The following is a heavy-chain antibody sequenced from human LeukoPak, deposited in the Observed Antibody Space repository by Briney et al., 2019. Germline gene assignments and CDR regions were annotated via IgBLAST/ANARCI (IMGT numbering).Heavy chain of an antibody. J-gene: IGHJ6*02. V-gene: IGHV1-46*01. CDR1: GYTFTSYY. Sequence: ASVKVSCKASGYTFTSYYMHWVRQAPGQGLEWMGLINPSGGGTSSAQKFQGRVTMTRDTSTCTVYMELSSLRSEDTAVYYCARDLYGSGSYYPDVWGQGTTVTVSS. CDR3: ARDLYGSGSYYPDV. D-gene: IGHD3-10*01. CDR2: INPSGGGT.